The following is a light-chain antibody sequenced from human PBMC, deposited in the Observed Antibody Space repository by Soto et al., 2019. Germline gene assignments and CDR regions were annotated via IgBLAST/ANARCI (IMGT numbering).Light chain of an antibody. J-gene: IGLJ2*01. Sequence: QSALTQPASVSGSPGQSITISCSDVGPYNSVSWYQHHRGKAPKLIIYEVKNRPSGVSNSFSGSRSGNTASLTISGLQTEDDSDYYCSSYTSANTLIVGGGTQLTVL. CDR2: EVK. CDR1: DVGPYNS. V-gene: IGLV2-14*01. CDR3: SSYTSANTLI.